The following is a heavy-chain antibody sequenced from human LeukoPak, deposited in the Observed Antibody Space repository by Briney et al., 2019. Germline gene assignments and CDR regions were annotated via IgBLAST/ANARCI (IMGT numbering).Heavy chain of an antibody. CDR1: GYTFTSYG. Sequence: GASVKVSCKASGYTFTSYGISCVRHAPLQALEWMGWISAYNGNTNYAQKLQGRVTMTTDTSTSTAYMELRSLRSDDTAVYYCAREGQWGVFDYWGQGTLVTVSS. D-gene: IGHD3-10*01. V-gene: IGHV1-18*01. J-gene: IGHJ4*02. CDR2: ISAYNGNT. CDR3: AREGQWGVFDY.